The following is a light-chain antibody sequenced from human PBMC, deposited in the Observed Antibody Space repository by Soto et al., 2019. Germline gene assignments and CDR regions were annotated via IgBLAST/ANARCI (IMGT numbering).Light chain of an antibody. Sequence: DIEVTPSPSTLSMSPGASATLSGRASQSVSVYWAWYQQKPGQAPRLLISDASDRAAGVPVRFSGSGAGTDFTLTRISLEPEDVAVYFCQQRNDCPWTFGPGTKVDI. CDR3: QQRNDCPWT. J-gene: IGKJ1*01. V-gene: IGKV3-11*01. CDR1: QSVSVY. CDR2: DAS.